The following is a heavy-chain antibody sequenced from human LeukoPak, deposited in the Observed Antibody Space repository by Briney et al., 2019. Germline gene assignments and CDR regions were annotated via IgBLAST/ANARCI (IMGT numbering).Heavy chain of an antibody. J-gene: IGHJ6*03. D-gene: IGHD6-13*01. CDR1: GFTFSSYG. CDR2: IRYDGSNK. CDR3: AKDVAAGTFDYYYYYYMDV. V-gene: IGHV3-30*02. Sequence: PGGSLRLSCAASGFTFSSYGMHWVRQAPGKGLEWVAFIRYDGSNKYYADSVKGRFTISRDNSKNTLYLQMNSLRAEDTAVYYCAKDVAAGTFDYYYYYYMDVWGKGTTVTISS.